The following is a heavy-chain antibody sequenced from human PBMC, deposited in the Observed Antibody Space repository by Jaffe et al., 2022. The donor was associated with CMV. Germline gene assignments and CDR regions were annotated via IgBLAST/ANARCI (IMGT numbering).Heavy chain of an antibody. V-gene: IGHV4-34*01. Sequence: QVQLQQWGAGLLKPSETLSLTCAVYGGSFSGYYWSWIRQPPGKGLEWIGEINHSGSTNYNPSLKSRVTISVDTSKNQFSLKLSSVTAADTAVYYCASWGDILTGYDAFDIWGQGTMVTVSS. CDR2: INHSGST. CDR1: GGSFSGYY. CDR3: ASWGDILTGYDAFDI. D-gene: IGHD3-9*01. J-gene: IGHJ3*02.